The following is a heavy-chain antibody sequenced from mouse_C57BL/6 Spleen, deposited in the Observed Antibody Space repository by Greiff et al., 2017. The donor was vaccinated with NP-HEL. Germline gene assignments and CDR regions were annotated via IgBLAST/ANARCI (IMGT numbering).Heavy chain of an antibody. V-gene: IGHV5-17*01. J-gene: IGHJ3*01. CDR1: GFTFSDYG. CDR2: ISSGSSTI. CDR3: AIDYGSTPFAY. Sequence: EVQLVESGGGLVKPGGSLKLSCAASGFTFSDYGMHWVRQAPEKGLEWVAYISSGSSTIYYADTVKGRFTISRDNAKNTLFLQMTSLRSEDTAMYYCAIDYGSTPFAYWGQGTLVTVSA. D-gene: IGHD1-1*01.